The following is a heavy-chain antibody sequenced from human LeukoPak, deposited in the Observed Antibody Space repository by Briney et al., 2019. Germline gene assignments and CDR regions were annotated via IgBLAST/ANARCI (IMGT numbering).Heavy chain of an antibody. CDR2: IRYDGSNK. J-gene: IGHJ3*02. CDR1: GFTFSTYA. Sequence: PGGSLRLSCAASGFTFSTYAMHWVRQAPGKGLEWVAFIRYDGSNKYYADSVKGRFTISRDNSKNTLYLQMNSLRAEDTAVYYCTREGGYQLDAFDIWGQGTMVTVSS. V-gene: IGHV3-30*02. CDR3: TREGGYQLDAFDI. D-gene: IGHD2-2*01.